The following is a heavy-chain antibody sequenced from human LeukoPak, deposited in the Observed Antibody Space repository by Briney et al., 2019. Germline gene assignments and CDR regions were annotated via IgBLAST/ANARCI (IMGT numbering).Heavy chain of an antibody. V-gene: IGHV3-9*01. Sequence: PGGSLRLSCAASGFTFDDYAMHWVRQAPGKGLEWVSGISWNSGSIGYADSVKGRFTISRDNAKNSLYLQMNSLRAEDTALYYCAKDSSHGDLPERIGYWYFDLWGRGTLVTVSS. CDR3: AKDSSHGDLPERIGYWYFDL. CDR2: ISWNSGSI. D-gene: IGHD4-17*01. J-gene: IGHJ2*01. CDR1: GFTFDDYA.